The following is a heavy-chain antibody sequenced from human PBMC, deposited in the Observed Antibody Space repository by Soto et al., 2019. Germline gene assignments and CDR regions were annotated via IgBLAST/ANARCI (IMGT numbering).Heavy chain of an antibody. Sequence: SETLSLTCAVYGGAFSGYYWSWIRQPPGKGLEWIGEINHSGSTNYNPSLKSRVTISVDTSKNQFSLKLSSVTAADTAVYYCARGFGLRFLEWLLRPGFDPWGQGTLVTVSS. CDR3: ARGFGLRFLEWLLRPGFDP. J-gene: IGHJ5*02. CDR1: GGAFSGYY. V-gene: IGHV4-34*01. D-gene: IGHD3-3*01. CDR2: INHSGST.